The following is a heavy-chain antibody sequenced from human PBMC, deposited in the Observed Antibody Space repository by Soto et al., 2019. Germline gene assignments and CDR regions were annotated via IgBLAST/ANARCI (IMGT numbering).Heavy chain of an antibody. CDR3: ARDQRWMVRGVRYYYYYMDV. J-gene: IGHJ6*03. Sequence: GGSLRLSCAASGFTFSSYAMHWVRQAPGKGLEYVSAISSNGGSTYYANSVKGRFTISRDNSKNTLYLQMGSLRAEDMAVYYCARDQRWMVRGVRYYYYYMDVWGKGTTVTVSS. CDR2: ISSNGGST. CDR1: GFTFSSYA. D-gene: IGHD3-10*01. V-gene: IGHV3-64*01.